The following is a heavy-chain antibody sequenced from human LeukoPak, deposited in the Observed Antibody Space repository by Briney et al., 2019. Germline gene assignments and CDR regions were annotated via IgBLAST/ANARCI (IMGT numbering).Heavy chain of an antibody. D-gene: IGHD3-16*01. CDR3: AGDTPPGGDYYFEY. V-gene: IGHV3-33*01. J-gene: IGHJ4*02. CDR1: GFSFSTYG. CDR2: IWHDGSNK. Sequence: GGSLRLSCAASGFSFSTYGVHWVRQAPGKGLEWLALIWHDGSNKYYADSVKGRFTISRDNSKNTLYLQLNNLRADDTGVYYCAGDTPPGGDYYFEYWGQGTLVTVSS.